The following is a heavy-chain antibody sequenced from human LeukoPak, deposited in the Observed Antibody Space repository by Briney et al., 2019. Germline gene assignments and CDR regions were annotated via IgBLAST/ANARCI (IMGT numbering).Heavy chain of an antibody. J-gene: IGHJ1*01. D-gene: IGHD6-19*01. Sequence: GGSLGLSCAASGFTFSSYAMSWVRQAPGKGLEWVSAISGSGGSTYYADSVKGRFTISRDNSKNTLYLQMNSLRAEDTAVYYCARDIYIAVAGREYFQHWGQGTLVTVSS. CDR3: ARDIYIAVAGREYFQH. CDR2: ISGSGGST. V-gene: IGHV3-23*01. CDR1: GFTFSSYA.